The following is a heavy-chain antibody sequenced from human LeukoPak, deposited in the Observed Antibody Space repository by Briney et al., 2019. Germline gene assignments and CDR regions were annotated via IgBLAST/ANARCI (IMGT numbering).Heavy chain of an antibody. CDR2: IDWDNNK. J-gene: IGHJ5*02. D-gene: IGHD6-19*01. V-gene: IGHV2-70*01. CDR1: GFSLSTSGMC. CDR3: ARIVWQQWPEGFDP. Sequence: ESGPTLVNPTQTLTLTCTFSGFSLSTSGMCVSWIRQPPGKALEWLALIDWDNNKYYSTSLKTRLTISKDTSKNQVVLTMTNMDPVDTATYYCARIVWQQWPEGFDPWGQGTLVTVSS.